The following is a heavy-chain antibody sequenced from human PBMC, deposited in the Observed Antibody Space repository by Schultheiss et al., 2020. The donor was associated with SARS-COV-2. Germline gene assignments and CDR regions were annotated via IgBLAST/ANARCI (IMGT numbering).Heavy chain of an antibody. CDR1: GFTFSSYE. J-gene: IGHJ1*01. V-gene: IGHV3-48*01. CDR3: AKARIVGASAEYFQD. D-gene: IGHD1-26*01. CDR2: ISSSSSTI. Sequence: GGSLRLSCAASGFTFSSYEMNWVRQAPGKGLEWVSYISSSSSTIYYADSVKGRFTISRDNSKNTLYLQMNNLRVEDTAVYYCAKARIVGASAEYFQDWGQGTLVTVSS.